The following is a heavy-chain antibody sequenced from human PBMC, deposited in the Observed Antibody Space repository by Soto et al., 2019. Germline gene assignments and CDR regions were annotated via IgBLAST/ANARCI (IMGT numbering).Heavy chain of an antibody. V-gene: IGHV3-30*18. J-gene: IGHJ4*02. Sequence: ESGGGVVQPGRSLRLSCAASGFTFSSYGMHWVRQAPGKGLEWVAVISYDGSKNFYADSVKGRFTISRDNSKNTTYLQVNSLRDEDTAVYYCAKDFPTVTHLPDYWGQGTLVTVSS. CDR3: AKDFPTVTHLPDY. D-gene: IGHD4-17*01. CDR1: GFTFSSYG. CDR2: ISYDGSKN.